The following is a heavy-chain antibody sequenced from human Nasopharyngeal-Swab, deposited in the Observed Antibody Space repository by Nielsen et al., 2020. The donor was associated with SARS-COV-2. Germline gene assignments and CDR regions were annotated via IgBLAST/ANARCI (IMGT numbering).Heavy chain of an antibody. CDR2: INHIGST. CDR1: GGSFSGYY. Sequence: SETLSLTCPVYGGSFSGYYLSWIRQPPGQWLEWIGEINHIGSTNSNPSLKSRVTISVDTSKNQFSLKLSSVTAADTAVYYCARGPYSSSWGNYYGMDVWGQGTTVTVSS. J-gene: IGHJ6*02. D-gene: IGHD6-13*01. CDR3: ARGPYSSSWGNYYGMDV. V-gene: IGHV4-34*01.